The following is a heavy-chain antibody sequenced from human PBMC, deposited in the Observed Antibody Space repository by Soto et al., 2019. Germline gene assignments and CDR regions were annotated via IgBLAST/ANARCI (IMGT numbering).Heavy chain of an antibody. CDR1: GGSISSGGYS. D-gene: IGHD2-15*01. J-gene: IGHJ5*02. V-gene: IGHV4-30-2*01. CDR2: IYHSGST. CDR3: ARGFRVAGTRWWFDP. Sequence: TSETLSLTCAVSGGSISSGGYSWSWIRQPPGKGLEWIGYIYHSGSTYYNPSLKSRVTISVDRSKNQFSLKLSSVTAADTAVYYCARGFRVAGTRWWFDPWGQGTLVTVSS.